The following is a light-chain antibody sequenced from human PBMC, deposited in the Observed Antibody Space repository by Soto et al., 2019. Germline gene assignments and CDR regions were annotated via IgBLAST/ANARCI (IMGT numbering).Light chain of an antibody. CDR2: DVR. CDR1: SSDVGGYNY. V-gene: IGLV2-14*01. J-gene: IGLJ1*01. CDR3: TSYTRSSALSV. Sequence: QSALTQPASVSGSPGQSITISCTGTSSDVGGYNYVSWYQQHPGKAPKLMIYDVRNRASGASNRFSGSKSGNTASLTISGLQAEDEADYYCTSYTRSSALSVFGTGTKVTVL.